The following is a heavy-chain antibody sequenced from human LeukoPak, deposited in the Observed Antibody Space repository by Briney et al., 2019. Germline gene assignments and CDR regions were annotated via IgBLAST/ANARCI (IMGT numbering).Heavy chain of an antibody. Sequence: ASVKVSCKASGYTFTSYGISWVRQAPGQGLEWMGIINPSGGSTSYAQKFQGRVTMTRDTSTSTVYMELSSLRSEDTAVYYCARSPLRIAVADRKAFDIWGQGTMATVSS. D-gene: IGHD6-19*01. J-gene: IGHJ3*02. CDR2: INPSGGST. CDR3: ARSPLRIAVADRKAFDI. CDR1: GYTFTSYG. V-gene: IGHV1-46*01.